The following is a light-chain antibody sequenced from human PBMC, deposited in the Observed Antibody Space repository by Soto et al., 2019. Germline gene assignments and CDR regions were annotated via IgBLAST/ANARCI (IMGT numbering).Light chain of an antibody. CDR2: EVS. V-gene: IGLV2-14*01. J-gene: IGLJ3*02. CDR1: SSDVGGYNY. CDR3: SSYTSSTTL. Sequence: QSALTQPASVSGSPGQSITISCTGTSSDVGGYNYVSWYQQHPGKAPKLMIYEVSNRPSGVSNRFSGSKSGNTASLSISGLQAEDEADYYFSSYTSSTTLFGGGTKLPVL.